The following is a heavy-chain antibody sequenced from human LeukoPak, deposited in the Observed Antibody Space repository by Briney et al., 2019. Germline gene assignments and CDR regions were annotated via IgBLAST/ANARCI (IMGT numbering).Heavy chain of an antibody. CDR2: ISSSSSTI. J-gene: IGHJ5*02. CDR1: GFTYSSYS. D-gene: IGHD3-16*01. Sequence: TGGSLRLSCAASGFTYSSYSMNWVPQAPGKELEWVSYISSSSSTIYYADSVKGRFTISRDNAKNSLYLQMNSLRAEDTAVYYCARVASHEGRLVGGFDPWGQGTLVTVSS. CDR3: ARVASHEGRLVGGFDP. V-gene: IGHV3-48*01.